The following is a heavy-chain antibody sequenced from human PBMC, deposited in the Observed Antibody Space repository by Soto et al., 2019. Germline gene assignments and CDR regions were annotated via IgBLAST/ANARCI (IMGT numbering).Heavy chain of an antibody. J-gene: IGHJ4*02. CDR2: ISSSSSYI. D-gene: IGHD2-15*01. V-gene: IGHV3-21*01. CDR3: ARALGYCSGGSCPEDY. Sequence: PGGSLRLSCAASGFTFSSYSMNWVRQAPGKGLEWVSSISSSSSYIYYADSVKGRFTISRDNSKNTLYLQMNSLRAEDTAVYYCARALGYCSGGSCPEDYWGQGTLVTVSS. CDR1: GFTFSSYS.